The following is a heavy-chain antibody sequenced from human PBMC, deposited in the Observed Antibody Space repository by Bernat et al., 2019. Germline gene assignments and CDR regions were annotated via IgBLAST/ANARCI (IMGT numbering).Heavy chain of an antibody. CDR1: GFTFSSYI. Sequence: EVQLVESGGGLVKPGGSLRLSCAASGFTFSSYIMNWVRQAPGKGLEWVSSISSSSSYIYYADSVKGRFTISRDNAKNSLYLQMNSLRAEDTAVYYWARVPLVRSYYFDYWGQGTLVTVSS. D-gene: IGHD6-6*01. V-gene: IGHV3-21*01. J-gene: IGHJ4*02. CDR2: ISSSSSYI. CDR3: ARVPLVRSYYFDY.